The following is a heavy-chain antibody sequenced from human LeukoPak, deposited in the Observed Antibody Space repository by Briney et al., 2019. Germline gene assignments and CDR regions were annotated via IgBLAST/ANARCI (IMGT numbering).Heavy chain of an antibody. D-gene: IGHD3-22*01. CDR1: GFTFSSYA. V-gene: IGHV3-30*04. CDR2: ISYDGSNK. CDR3: ARAPGTMIVVDY. J-gene: IGHJ4*02. Sequence: RTGGSLRLSCAAPGFTFSSYAMHWVRQAPGKGLEWVAVISYDGSNKYYADSVKGRFTISRDNFKNTLYLQMNSLRPDDTAVYYCARAPGTMIVVDYWGQGTLVTVSS.